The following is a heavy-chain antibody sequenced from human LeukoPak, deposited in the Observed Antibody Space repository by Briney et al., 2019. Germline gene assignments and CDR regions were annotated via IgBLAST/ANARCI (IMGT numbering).Heavy chain of an antibody. V-gene: IGHV1-2*02. CDR3: ARGYCSGGSCHPNYYYYYMDV. Sequence: GASVKVSCKASGYTFTGYYMHWVRQAPGQGLEWMGWINPNIGGTNYAQKFKGRVTITRDTSISTAYMELSRLRSADTAVYYCARGYCSGGSCHPNYYYYYMDVWGKGTTVTVSS. D-gene: IGHD2-15*01. J-gene: IGHJ6*03. CDR2: INPNIGGT. CDR1: GYTFTGYY.